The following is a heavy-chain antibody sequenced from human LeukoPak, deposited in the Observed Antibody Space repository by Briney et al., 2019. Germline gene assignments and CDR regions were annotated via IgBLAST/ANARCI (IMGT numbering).Heavy chain of an antibody. J-gene: IGHJ4*02. Sequence: GGSLRLSCAASGFTFSSYGMTWVRQAPGKGLEWVSGISGSGGSTYYADSVKGRFTISRDNSKNTLYLQMNSLRAEDTAVYYCAKRGPGSPQSGKYYFDYWGQGTLVTVSS. CDR1: GFTFSSYG. CDR2: ISGSGGST. V-gene: IGHV3-23*01. D-gene: IGHD3-10*01. CDR3: AKRGPGSPQSGKYYFDY.